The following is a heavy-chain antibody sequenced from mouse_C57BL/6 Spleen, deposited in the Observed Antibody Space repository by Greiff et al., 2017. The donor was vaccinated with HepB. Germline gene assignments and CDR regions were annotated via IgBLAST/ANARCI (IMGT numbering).Heavy chain of an antibody. D-gene: IGHD1-1*01. CDR2: IYPRDGST. CDR3: ARLGYYGSSYGDYAMDY. CDR1: GYTFTSYD. J-gene: IGHJ4*01. V-gene: IGHV1-85*01. Sequence: QVHVKQSGPELVKPGASVKLSCKASGYTFTSYDINWVKQRPGQGLEWIGWIYPRDGSTKYNEKFKGKATLTVDTSSSTAYMELHSLTSEDSAVYFCARLGYYGSSYGDYAMDYWGQGTSVTVSS.